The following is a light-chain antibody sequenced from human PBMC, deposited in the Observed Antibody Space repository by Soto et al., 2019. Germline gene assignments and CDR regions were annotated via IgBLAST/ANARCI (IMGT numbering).Light chain of an antibody. CDR1: SSNIGAGYE. J-gene: IGLJ2*01. V-gene: IGLV1-40*01. Sequence: QSVLTQPPSVSGAPGQRVTISCTGSSSNIGAGYEVHWYQQLPGTAPTLLIDGNINRPSGVPDRFSGSKSDTSASLAITGLQAEDEAEYYCQSFDSSLSGVVFGGGTKLTVL. CDR3: QSFDSSLSGVV. CDR2: GNI.